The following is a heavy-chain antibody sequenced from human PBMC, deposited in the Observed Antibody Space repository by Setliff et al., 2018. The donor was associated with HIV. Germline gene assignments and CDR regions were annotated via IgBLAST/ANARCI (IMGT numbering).Heavy chain of an antibody. J-gene: IGHJ5*02. D-gene: IGHD3-22*01. CDR3: ARHSGSGYYLIDP. Sequence: SETLSLTCGVSGYSISSDYCWGWIRQPPGKGLEWIGNMCHGGNNNYYNPSLKSRVTISVATSKNQFSLRLSSVTAADTAVYYCARHSGSGYYLIDPWGQGILVTVSS. CDR1: GYSISSDYC. CDR2: MCHGGNNN. V-gene: IGHV4-38-2*01.